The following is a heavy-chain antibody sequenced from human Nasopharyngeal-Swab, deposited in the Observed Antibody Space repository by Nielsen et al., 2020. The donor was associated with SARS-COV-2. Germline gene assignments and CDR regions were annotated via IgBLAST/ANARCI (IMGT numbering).Heavy chain of an antibody. V-gene: IGHV1-2*04. D-gene: IGHD5-18*01. J-gene: IGHJ6*02. CDR2: INPNSGGT. Sequence: ASVKVSCKASGYTFTGYYMHWVRQAPGQGLEWMGWINPNSGGTNYAQKFQGWVTMTTDTSTSTAYMELRSLRSDDTAVYYCARDTAMVTEYYYYGMDVWGQGTTVTVSS. CDR3: ARDTAMVTEYYYYGMDV. CDR1: GYTFTGYY.